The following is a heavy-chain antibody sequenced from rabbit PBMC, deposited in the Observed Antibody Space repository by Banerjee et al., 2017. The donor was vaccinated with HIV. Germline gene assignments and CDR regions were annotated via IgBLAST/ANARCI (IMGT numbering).Heavy chain of an antibody. J-gene: IGHJ4*01. D-gene: IGHD5-1*01. V-gene: IGHV1S45*01. Sequence: EESGGDLVKPEGSLTLTCTASGFTLSSYWICWVRQAPGKGLEWIACIYAGSGGITYYASWAKGRFTISKTSSTTVTLQMTSLTAADTATYFCARNLGDWRNLWGPGTLVTDS. CDR1: GFTLSSYW. CDR3: ARNLGDWRNL. CDR2: IYAGSGGIT.